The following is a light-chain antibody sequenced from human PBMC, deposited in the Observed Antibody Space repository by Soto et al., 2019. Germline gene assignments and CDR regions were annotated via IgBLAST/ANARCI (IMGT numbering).Light chain of an antibody. J-gene: IGLJ2*01. V-gene: IGLV2-8*01. CDR3: SSYAGSDIYVI. CDR2: EVN. CDR1: SSDVGGYNY. Sequence: QSVLTQPPSASGSPGQSVTISCTGTSSDVGGYNYVSWYQQHPGKAPKLMIYEVNKRPSGVPDRFSGSKSGDTASLTVSGLQADDEADYYCSSYAGSDIYVIFGGGTKLTVL.